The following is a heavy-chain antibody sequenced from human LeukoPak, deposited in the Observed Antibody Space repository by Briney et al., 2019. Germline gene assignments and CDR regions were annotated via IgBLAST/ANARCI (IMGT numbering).Heavy chain of an antibody. J-gene: IGHJ4*02. CDR3: ANQYSGSYFGYFDY. CDR2: ISGSGGST. D-gene: IGHD1-26*01. CDR1: GFTFSSYA. V-gene: IGHV3-23*01. Sequence: GGSLRLSCAASGFTFSSYAMSWVRQAPGKGLEWVSAISGSGGSTYYADSVKGRFTISRDNSKNTLYLQMNSLRAEDTAVYYCANQYSGSYFGYFDYWGQGTLVTVSS.